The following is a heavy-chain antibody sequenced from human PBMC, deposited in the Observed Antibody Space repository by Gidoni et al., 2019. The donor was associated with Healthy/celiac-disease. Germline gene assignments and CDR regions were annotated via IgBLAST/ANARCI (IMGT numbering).Heavy chain of an antibody. CDR3: ARDGRESAGDDY. CDR1: GFTFSSYA. J-gene: IGHJ4*02. CDR2: ISSEGSNK. D-gene: IGHD1-26*01. V-gene: IGHV3-30-3*01. Sequence: QVQLVESGGGVVQPGRSLRLSCAASGFTFSSYAMHWVRQATAKGVEWVAVISSEGSNKYYAGSVKGRLTISRDNSKSTLYLQMNSLRAEDTAVYYCARDGRESAGDDYGGQGTLVTVSS.